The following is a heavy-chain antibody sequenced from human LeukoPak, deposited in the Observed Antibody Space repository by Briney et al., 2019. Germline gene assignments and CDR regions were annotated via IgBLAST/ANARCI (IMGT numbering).Heavy chain of an antibody. V-gene: IGHV3-11*01. Sequence: GGSVRLSCAASGFTFSDYYMSWIRQAPGKGLEWVSYISSSGSTIYYAEYVKGRFTSSRDNAKNSLYLQMNSLRAEDTAVYYCARESGSYDCPQDHYGMDVGGQGTTVPVSS. CDR1: GFTFSDYY. CDR2: ISSSGSTI. CDR3: ARESGSYDCPQDHYGMDV. J-gene: IGHJ6*02. D-gene: IGHD3-10*01.